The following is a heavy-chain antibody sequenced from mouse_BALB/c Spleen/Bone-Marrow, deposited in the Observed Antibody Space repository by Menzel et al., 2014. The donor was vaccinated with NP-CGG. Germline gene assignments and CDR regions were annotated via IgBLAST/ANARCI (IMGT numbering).Heavy chain of an antibody. CDR2: ISNLAYSI. V-gene: IGHV5-15*02. CDR3: TRDRGYDGGYYFDY. Sequence: EVQGVESGGGVVQPGGSRKLSCAASGFNFXDYGMAWVRLAPGKGPEWVAFISNLAYSIYYADTVTGRFTISRENAKNTLYLEMSSLRFEDTAMYYCTRDRGYDGGYYFDYWGQGTTLTVSS. CDR1: GFNFXDYG. D-gene: IGHD2-2*01. J-gene: IGHJ2*01.